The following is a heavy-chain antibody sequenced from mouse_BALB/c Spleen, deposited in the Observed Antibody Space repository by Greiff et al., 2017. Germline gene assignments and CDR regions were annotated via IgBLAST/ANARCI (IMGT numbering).Heavy chain of an antibody. Sequence: DVMLVESGGGLVKPGGSLKLSCAASGFTFSSYTMSWVRQTPEKRLEWVATISSGGSYTYYPDSVKGRFTISRDNAKNTLYLQMSSLKSEDTAMYYCTRETGNSYYFDYWGQGTTLTVSS. CDR1: GFTFSSYT. CDR2: ISSGGSYT. D-gene: IGHD2-1*01. J-gene: IGHJ2*01. CDR3: TRETGNSYYFDY. V-gene: IGHV5-6-4*01.